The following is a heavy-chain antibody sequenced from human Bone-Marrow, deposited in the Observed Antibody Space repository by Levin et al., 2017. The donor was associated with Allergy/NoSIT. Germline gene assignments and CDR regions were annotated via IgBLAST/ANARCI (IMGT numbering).Heavy chain of an antibody. CDR3: ARDDGPLTFYYGSGSRF. Sequence: ASVKVSCKASGYTFVDYGITWVRQAPGQGLEWMGWISPYTGNTNYAQKLQGRVTMTTDTSTSTAYMELRSLRSDDTAVYYCARDDGPLTFYYGSGSRFWGRGTLVTVSS. J-gene: IGHJ1*01. D-gene: IGHD3-10*01. CDR1: GYTFVDYG. V-gene: IGHV1-18*01. CDR2: ISPYTGNT.